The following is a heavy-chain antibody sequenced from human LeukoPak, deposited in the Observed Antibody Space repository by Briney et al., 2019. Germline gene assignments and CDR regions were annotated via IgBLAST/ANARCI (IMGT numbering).Heavy chain of an antibody. V-gene: IGHV3-23*01. CDR3: AKTLVTMFSGFDT. D-gene: IGHD3-3*01. CDR2: ISGSGGST. J-gene: IGHJ4*02. Sequence: GGSLRLSCAASGFTFSSYAMSWVRQAPGKGLEWVSAISGSGGSTFYADSVKGRFTISRDNSKNTLNLQMNSLRAEVTAVYYCAKTLVTMFSGFDTWGQGTLVTVSS. CDR1: GFTFSSYA.